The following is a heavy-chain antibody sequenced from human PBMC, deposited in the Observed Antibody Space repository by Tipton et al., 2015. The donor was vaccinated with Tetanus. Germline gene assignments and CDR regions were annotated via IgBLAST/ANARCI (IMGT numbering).Heavy chain of an antibody. J-gene: IGHJ2*01. CDR1: GYNFSIYW. Sequence: HLVQSGAEVYKPGESLKISCKPSGYNFSIYWIGWVRQMPGKGLEWMGVINPTDYQTSYNPSFEGQVTISADRSINTAYLQWTSLQPSDTAMYFCARRRSAILSGSYHWYFDIWGRGTLVTVSS. D-gene: IGHD3-9*01. V-gene: IGHV5-51*01. CDR2: INPTDYQT. CDR3: ARRRSAILSGSYHWYFDI.